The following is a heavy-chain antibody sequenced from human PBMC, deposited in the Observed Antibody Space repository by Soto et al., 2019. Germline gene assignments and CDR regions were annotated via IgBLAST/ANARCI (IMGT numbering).Heavy chain of an antibody. J-gene: IGHJ6*02. CDR2: IIPIFGTA. V-gene: IGHV1-69*13. CDR3: ARGPDIVVVPAAMPYYGMDV. CDR1: GGTFSSYA. D-gene: IGHD2-2*01. Sequence: ASVKVSCKASGGTFSSYAISWVRQAPGQGLEWMGGIIPIFGTANYAQKFQGRVTITADESTSTAYMELSSLRSEDTAVYYCARGPDIVVVPAAMPYYGMDVWGPGTTVTVSS.